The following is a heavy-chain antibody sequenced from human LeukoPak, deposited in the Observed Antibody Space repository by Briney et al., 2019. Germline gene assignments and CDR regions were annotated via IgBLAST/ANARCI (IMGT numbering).Heavy chain of an antibody. Sequence: GGSLRLSCAASGFTFSSYAMDWVRQAPGKGLEYVSAISSNGGSTYYANSVKGRFTISRDNSKNTLYLQMGSLRAEDMAVYYCARATCSGGSCYDYWGQGTLVIVSS. J-gene: IGHJ4*02. CDR2: ISSNGGST. CDR3: ARATCSGGSCYDY. D-gene: IGHD2-15*01. CDR1: GFTFSSYA. V-gene: IGHV3-64*01.